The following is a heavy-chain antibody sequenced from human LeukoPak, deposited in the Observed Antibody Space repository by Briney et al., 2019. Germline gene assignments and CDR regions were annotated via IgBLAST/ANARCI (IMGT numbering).Heavy chain of an antibody. CDR3: ASDAGSPTGY. D-gene: IGHD1-26*01. J-gene: IGHJ4*02. Sequence: SETLSLTCTVSGGSISSGSYYWSWIRQPPGKGLEWIGYIYYSGSTNYNPSLKSRVTISVDTSKNQFSLKLSSVTAADTAVYYCASDAGSPTGYWGQGTLVTVSS. CDR1: GGSISSGSYY. CDR2: IYYSGST. V-gene: IGHV4-61*01.